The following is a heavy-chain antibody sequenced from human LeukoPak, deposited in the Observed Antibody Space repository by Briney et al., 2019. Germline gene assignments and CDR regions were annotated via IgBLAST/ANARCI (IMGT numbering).Heavy chain of an antibody. D-gene: IGHD6-13*01. CDR1: GGSISSSSYY. CDR2: IYYSGST. CDR3: ARVGVGGYSSHDY. J-gene: IGHJ4*02. Sequence: SETLSLTCTVSGGSISSSSYYWGWIRQPPGKGLEWIGSIYYSGSTYYNPSLKSRVTISVDTSKNQFSLKLSSVTAADTAVYYCARVGVGGYSSHDYWGQGTLVTVSS. V-gene: IGHV4-39*07.